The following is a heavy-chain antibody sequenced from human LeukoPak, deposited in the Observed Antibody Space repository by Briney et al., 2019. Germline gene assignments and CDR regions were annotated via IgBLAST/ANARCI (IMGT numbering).Heavy chain of an antibody. V-gene: IGHV3-21*01. Sequence: GGSLRLSCAASGFTFSSYSMNWVRQAPGKGLEWVSSIGSRSTYTYSAGSVKGRFTISRDNAKNSLYLQMNSLRAGDTAVYYCARGGLNFDAFDIWGQGTMVTVSS. D-gene: IGHD1-7*01. CDR3: ARGGLNFDAFDI. J-gene: IGHJ3*02. CDR1: GFTFSSYS. CDR2: IGSRSTYT.